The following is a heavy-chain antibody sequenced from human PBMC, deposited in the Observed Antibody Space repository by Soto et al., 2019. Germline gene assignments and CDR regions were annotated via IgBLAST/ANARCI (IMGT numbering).Heavy chain of an antibody. Sequence: QVQLQESGPGLVKPSQTLSLTCTVSGGSISSSGYNWSWIRQHPGKGLEWIGYIYYSGSTYYNPPLKSRVTXPXXXSXXQFSLTLSSVTAADTAVYFCARYGSGSYYPTTFDYWGQGTLVTVSS. CDR3: ARYGSGSYYPTTFDY. D-gene: IGHD3-10*01. CDR2: IYYSGST. V-gene: IGHV4-31*03. J-gene: IGHJ4*02. CDR1: GGSISSSGYN.